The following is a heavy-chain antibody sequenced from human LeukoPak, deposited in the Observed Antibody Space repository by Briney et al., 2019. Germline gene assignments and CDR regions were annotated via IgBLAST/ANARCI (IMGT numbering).Heavy chain of an antibody. J-gene: IGHJ5*02. CDR3: ARSSRPP. D-gene: IGHD2-2*01. CDR2: IKQDGSEK. CDR1: GFTFISSW. V-gene: IGHV3-7*01. Sequence: GGSLRLSCAASGFTFISSWMSWVRQAPGKGLEWVANIKQDGSEKYYVDSVKGRFTLSRDNAKNSLYLQMNSLRDEDTAVYYCARSSRPPWGQGTLVTVSS.